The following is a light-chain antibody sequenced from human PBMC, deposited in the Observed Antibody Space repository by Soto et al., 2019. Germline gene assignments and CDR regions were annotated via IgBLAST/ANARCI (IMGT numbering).Light chain of an antibody. CDR1: QSLNSN. CDR2: GAS. V-gene: IGKV3-15*01. J-gene: IGKJ1*01. CDR3: QQYNTWPWT. Sequence: DTIMTQSPVLLSVSPGERATVSCRASQSLNSNLAWYQQKPGQAPRLLIIGASERVTTIPARFSGSGSGTEFTLSISSLQSDDFEVYYYQQYNTWPWTFGQGTKVEIK.